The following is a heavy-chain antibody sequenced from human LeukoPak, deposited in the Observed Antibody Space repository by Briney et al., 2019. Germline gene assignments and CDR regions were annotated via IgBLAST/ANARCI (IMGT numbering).Heavy chain of an antibody. CDR1: GGSISNYY. CDR3: ARRKSGWHDVFDI. CDR2: VYYSGST. V-gene: IGHV4-59*01. J-gene: IGHJ3*02. Sequence: PSETLSLTCTVSGGSISNYYWTWIRQPPGKGLEWIGYVYYSGSTNYNPSLKSRVTISVDTSKNHFSLKLSSVTAADTAVYYCARRKSGWHDVFDIWGQGTMVTVSS. D-gene: IGHD6-19*01.